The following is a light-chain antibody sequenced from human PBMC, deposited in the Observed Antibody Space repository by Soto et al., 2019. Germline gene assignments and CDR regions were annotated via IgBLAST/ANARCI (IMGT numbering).Light chain of an antibody. V-gene: IGKV3-20*01. CDR1: QSVSSTY. J-gene: IGKJ1*01. CDR2: SSS. CDR3: QQYNNWPPWT. Sequence: ELVLTQSPGTLSLSPGDRATLSCRASQSVSSTYLAWYQQRPGQAPRLLIYSSSSRASGIPDRFSGSGSGTEFTLTISSLQSEDFAVYYCQQYNNWPPWTFGQGTKVEIK.